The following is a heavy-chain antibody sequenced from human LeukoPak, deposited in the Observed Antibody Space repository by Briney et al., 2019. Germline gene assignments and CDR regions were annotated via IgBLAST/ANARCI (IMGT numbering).Heavy chain of an antibody. CDR2: MNPNSGNT. D-gene: IGHD3-10*01. J-gene: IGHJ2*01. CDR1: GYTFNSDD. V-gene: IGHV1-8*01. CDR3: ARVSLRYWYFDL. Sequence: ASVKVSCKASGYTFNSDDINWVRQATGQGLEWMGWMNPNSGNTGYAQKLQGRVTMTTDTSTSTAYMELRSLRSDDTAVYYCARVSLRYWYFDLWGRGTLVTVSS.